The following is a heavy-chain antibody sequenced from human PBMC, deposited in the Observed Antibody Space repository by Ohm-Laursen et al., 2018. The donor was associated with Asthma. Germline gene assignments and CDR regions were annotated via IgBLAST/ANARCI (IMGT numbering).Heavy chain of an antibody. CDR3: ARMSTDGDYYFDY. CDR1: GGSISSYYW. CDR2: IFSNDEK. V-gene: IGHV2-26*01. J-gene: IGHJ4*02. Sequence: ETLSLTCTVSGGSISSYYWSWIRQPPGKALEWLAHIFSNDEKSYSTSLKSRLTISKDTSKSQVVLTMTNMDPVDTATYYCARMSTDGDYYFDYWGQGTLVTVSS. D-gene: IGHD4-17*01.